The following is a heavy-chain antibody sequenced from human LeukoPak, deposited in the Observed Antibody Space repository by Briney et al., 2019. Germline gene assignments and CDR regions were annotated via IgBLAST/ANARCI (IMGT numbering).Heavy chain of an antibody. CDR1: GYTFTDYY. CDR3: AKDRWRDGSSSFDN. D-gene: IGHD6-6*01. J-gene: IGHJ4*02. Sequence: GASVKVSFKASGYTFTDYYIHWVRQAPGQGLEWMGWINPNSGGTNYAQKFQGRVTMTRDTSISTAYMELSGLRSDDTAVFYCAKDRWRDGSSSFDNWGQGTLVTVSS. V-gene: IGHV1-2*02. CDR2: INPNSGGT.